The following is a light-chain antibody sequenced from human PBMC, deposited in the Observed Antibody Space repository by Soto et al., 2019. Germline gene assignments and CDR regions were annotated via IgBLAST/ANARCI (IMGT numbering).Light chain of an antibody. Sequence: QSVLTQSPSASGTPGQRVSISCSGSTSNIGTNTVSWYQHVPGTAHKLLIYSNDQRPSAVPGRFSGSKSGTSASLAISGLLSEDEADYYCATWDDSLNVVFGGGTKLTVL. V-gene: IGLV1-44*01. CDR2: SND. CDR3: ATWDDSLNVV. J-gene: IGLJ2*01. CDR1: TSNIGTNT.